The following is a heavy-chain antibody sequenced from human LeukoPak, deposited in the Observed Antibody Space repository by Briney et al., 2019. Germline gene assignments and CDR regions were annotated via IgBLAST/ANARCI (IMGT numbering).Heavy chain of an antibody. CDR3: VRSVVVVAATPTHFDL. J-gene: IGHJ2*01. V-gene: IGHV3-9*01. CDR1: EFKFDDYA. D-gene: IGHD2-15*01. Sequence: PGRSLRLSGAAAEFKFDDYAMHWVRQGPGKGLEWVSGISWSSGHMEYADSVKGRFTISRDNARNSLYLQMDGLRREDTALYYCVRSVVVVAATPTHFDLWGRGTQVIVSS. CDR2: ISWSSGHM.